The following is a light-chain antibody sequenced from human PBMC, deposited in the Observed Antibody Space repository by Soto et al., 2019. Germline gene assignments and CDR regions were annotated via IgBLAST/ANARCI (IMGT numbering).Light chain of an antibody. CDR3: SSYTTSSSYV. CDR1: SSDVGGYIY. J-gene: IGLJ1*01. CDR2: DVT. Sequence: QSVLTQPASVSGSPGQSITISCTGTSSDVGGYIYVSWYQQHPGKAPKLMIYDVTSRPSGASYRFSGSKSGNTASLTISGPQAEDEADYYCSSYTTSSSYVFGTGTKVTV. V-gene: IGLV2-14*01.